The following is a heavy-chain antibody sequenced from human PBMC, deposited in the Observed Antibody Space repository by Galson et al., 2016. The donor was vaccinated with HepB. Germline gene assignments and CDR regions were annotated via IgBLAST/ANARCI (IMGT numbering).Heavy chain of an antibody. Sequence: SLRLSCAASGFTFRSYGMHWVRQAPGKGLEWVAVIWYDGSNKYYTDSVKGRFTISRDNSKNTLYLQMNSLRAEDTAAYYCAKDGWFGERDYYYYGMDVWGQGTTVTVSS. J-gene: IGHJ6*02. CDR1: GFTFRSYG. D-gene: IGHD3-10*01. V-gene: IGHV3-33*06. CDR3: AKDGWFGERDYYYYGMDV. CDR2: IWYDGSNK.